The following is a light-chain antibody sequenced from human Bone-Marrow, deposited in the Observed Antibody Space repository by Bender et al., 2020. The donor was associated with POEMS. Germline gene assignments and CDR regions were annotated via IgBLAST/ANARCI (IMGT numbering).Light chain of an antibody. CDR1: AFPKQY. V-gene: IGLV3-21*02. J-gene: IGLJ1*01. CDR3: QVWDGSSDHPV. Sequence: SYELTQPPSVSVSPGQTARITCSGDAFPKQYAHWYQQKPGQAPVLVICNDSERPSGIPERFSGSNSGNTATLTISRVEAGDEADYCCQVWDGSSDHPVYGTGTQVTVL. CDR2: NDS.